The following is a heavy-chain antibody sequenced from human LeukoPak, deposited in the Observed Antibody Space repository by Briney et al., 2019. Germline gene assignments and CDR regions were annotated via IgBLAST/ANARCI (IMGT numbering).Heavy chain of an antibody. CDR2: IKSKTDGGTT. D-gene: IGHD2-21*02. CDR1: GFTFSNAW. J-gene: IGHJ1*01. CDR3: TTDETYCGGDCYTAFQH. V-gene: IGHV3-15*01. Sequence: GGSLRLSCAASGFTFSNAWMSWVRQAPGKGLEWVGRIKSKTDGGTTDYAAPVKGRFTISRDDSKNTLYLQMNSLKTEDTAVYYCTTDETYCGGDCYTAFQHWGQGTLVTVSS.